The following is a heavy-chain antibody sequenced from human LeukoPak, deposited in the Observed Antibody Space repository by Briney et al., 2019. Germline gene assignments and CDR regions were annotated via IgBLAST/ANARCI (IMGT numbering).Heavy chain of an antibody. J-gene: IGHJ6*03. CDR2: ISTTSGNI. D-gene: IGHD6-19*01. Sequence: GGSLRLSCAASGFTFSSYSMNWVRQAPGKGLEWVAAISTTSGNIYYADSVKVRFTISRDNAKNSLYLQMNSLRAEDTAVYYCAKEGSSGWTPYYYYYMDVWGKGTTVTISS. CDR1: GFTFSSYS. CDR3: AKEGSSGWTPYYYYYMDV. V-gene: IGHV3-21*04.